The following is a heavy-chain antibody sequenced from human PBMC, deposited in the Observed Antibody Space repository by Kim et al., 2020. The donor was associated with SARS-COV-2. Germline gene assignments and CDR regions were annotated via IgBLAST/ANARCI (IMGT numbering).Heavy chain of an antibody. V-gene: IGHV3-74*01. Sequence: GGSLRLSCTASGFTFTNYWMHWVRQAPGKGLVWVSRINTDGSEIGYSDSVKRRFTVSRDNAKNTLYLQMNSLTAEDTAVYYCARDGRVTAYSSGAFDIWG. J-gene: IGHJ3*02. CDR3: ARDGRVTAYSSGAFDI. CDR2: INTDGSEI. CDR1: GFTFTNYW. D-gene: IGHD3-9*01.